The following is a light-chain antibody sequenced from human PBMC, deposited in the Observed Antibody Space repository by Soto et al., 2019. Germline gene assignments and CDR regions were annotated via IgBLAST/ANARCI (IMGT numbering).Light chain of an antibody. J-gene: IGKJ5*01. V-gene: IGKV1-39*01. CDR3: RQYDDLPPT. CDR1: QSITTY. CDR2: AAS. Sequence: DIQMTQSPSSLSASVGDRVTITCRASQSITTYLNWYRQKPGKAPKLLIYAASSLQSGVPSRFSGSGSETEFTLSISSLQPEDFATYYCRQYDDLPPTFGQGTRLEIK.